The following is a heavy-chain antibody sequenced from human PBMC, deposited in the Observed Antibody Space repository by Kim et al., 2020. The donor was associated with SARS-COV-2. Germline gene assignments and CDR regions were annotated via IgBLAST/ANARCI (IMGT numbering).Heavy chain of an antibody. J-gene: IGHJ5*02. Sequence: SETLSLTCTVSGGSIGTSYCSWMRQPPGKGLEWIGYINYSGNTNYKSSLRGRVTISLDTSKNQFSLKLTSVTTADTAIYYCARGQSTWNPWGQGNLVTVPS. CDR2: INYSGNT. D-gene: IGHD1-1*01. CDR3: ARGQSTWNP. CDR1: GGSIGTSY. V-gene: IGHV4-59*12.